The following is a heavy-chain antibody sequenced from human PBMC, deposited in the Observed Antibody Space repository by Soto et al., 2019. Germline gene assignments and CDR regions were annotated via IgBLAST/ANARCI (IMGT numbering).Heavy chain of an antibody. CDR3: ARRVVVVAATPIHYFDY. CDR2: IYYSGST. D-gene: IGHD2-15*01. Sequence: QVQLQESGPGLVKPSQTLSLTCTVSGGSISSGGYYWSWIRQHPGRGLEWIGYIYYSGSTYYNPSLKSRVTISVDTSKNQFSLKLSSVTAGDTAVYYCARRVVVVAATPIHYFDYWGQGTLVTVSS. V-gene: IGHV4-31*03. CDR1: GGSISSGGYY. J-gene: IGHJ4*02.